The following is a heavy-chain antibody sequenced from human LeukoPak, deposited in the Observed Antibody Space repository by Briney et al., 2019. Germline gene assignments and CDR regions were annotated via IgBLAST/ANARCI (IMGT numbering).Heavy chain of an antibody. Sequence: PGRSLGLSCAASGFAFNTYAMHWVRQAPGQGLEWVALIWHDGSHKFYSNSVRGQFTISRDNSKNTVSLQMNNLRPEDTAVYYCAREIFGPGSYPDFWGQGTLVTVSS. CDR1: GFAFNTYA. CDR2: IWHDGSHK. CDR3: AREIFGPGSYPDF. V-gene: IGHV3-33*01. D-gene: IGHD3-10*01. J-gene: IGHJ4*02.